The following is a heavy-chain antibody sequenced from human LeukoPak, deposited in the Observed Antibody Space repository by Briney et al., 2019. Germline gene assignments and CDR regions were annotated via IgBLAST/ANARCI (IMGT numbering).Heavy chain of an antibody. CDR1: GFTFSSYD. V-gene: IGHV3-13*01. CDR2: IGTAGDT. D-gene: IGHD3-22*01. J-gene: IGHJ4*02. CDR3: ARESLYDSSDGY. Sequence: GGSLRLSCAASGFTFSSYDMHWVRQATGKGLEWVSGIGTAGDTYYPGSVKGRFTISRENAKNSLYLQMNSLRAGDTAVYYCARESLYDSSDGYWGQGTLVTVSS.